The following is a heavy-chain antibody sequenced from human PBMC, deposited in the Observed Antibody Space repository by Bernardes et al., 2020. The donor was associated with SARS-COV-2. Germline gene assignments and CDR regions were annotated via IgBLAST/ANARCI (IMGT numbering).Heavy chain of an antibody. Sequence: GESLKISCKGSGYSFNAYWIGWVRQMPGKGLEWMGKIDPRDSYTEYHPSLQGHVRMAIDKSTNTAYLQWSSLKASDTATYYCGRHRQIGGRRLLDNWGQGTLVTVSS. V-gene: IGHV5-10-1*01. CDR2: IDPRDSYT. J-gene: IGHJ4*02. CDR1: GYSFNAYW. CDR3: GRHRQIGGRRLLDN. D-gene: IGHD1-1*01.